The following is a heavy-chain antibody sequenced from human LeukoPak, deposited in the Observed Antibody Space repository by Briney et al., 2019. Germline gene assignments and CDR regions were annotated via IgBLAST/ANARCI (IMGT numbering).Heavy chain of an antibody. CDR3: ARETGEGGYWDY. D-gene: IGHD2-15*01. CDR1: GFTFSSYE. J-gene: IGHJ4*02. V-gene: IGHV3-48*03. Sequence: GGSLRLSCAASGFTFSSYEMNWVRQAPGKGLEWVSYISSSGSTIYYADSVKGRFTISRDNSKNTLYLQMNSLRAEDTAVYYCARETGEGGYWDYWGQGTLVTVSS. CDR2: ISSSGSTI.